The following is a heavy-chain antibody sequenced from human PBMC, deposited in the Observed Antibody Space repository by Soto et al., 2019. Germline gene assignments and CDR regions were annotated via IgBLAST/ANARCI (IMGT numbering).Heavy chain of an antibody. J-gene: IGHJ5*02. D-gene: IGHD6-13*01. CDR2: VNSDASAT. Sequence: PGGSLRLSCAASGFTFSTYWMHWVRQVPGKGLVWVSRVNSDASATSYADSVKGRFTISRDNAKSTLYLQMNSLRVEDSAVYYCARGQGLAAAGTPIPGLNWFDPWGQGTLVTVSS. V-gene: IGHV3-74*01. CDR3: ARGQGLAAAGTPIPGLNWFDP. CDR1: GFTFSTYW.